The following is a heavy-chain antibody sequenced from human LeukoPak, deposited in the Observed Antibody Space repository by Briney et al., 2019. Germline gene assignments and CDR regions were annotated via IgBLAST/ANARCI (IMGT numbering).Heavy chain of an antibody. CDR3: ARWASIQATYFFDY. D-gene: IGHD2-21*01. Sequence: GRSLRLSCAASGFTFNSYGMHWVRQAPGKGLEWVAVIWYDGSYKYYADSVKGRSTISKDNSKNTLELQMSSLRADDTAVYYCARWASIQATYFFDYWGQGTLVTVSS. J-gene: IGHJ4*02. CDR2: IWYDGSYK. V-gene: IGHV3-33*01. CDR1: GFTFNSYG.